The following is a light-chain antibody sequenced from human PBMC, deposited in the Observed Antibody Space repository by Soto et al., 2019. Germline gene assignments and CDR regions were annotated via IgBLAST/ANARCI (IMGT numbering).Light chain of an antibody. CDR3: AAWDESLNGGGV. V-gene: IGLV1-44*01. Sequence: QSVLTQPPSASGTPGQRVTISCSGSRSNIGSNTVSWYQQLPGTAPKLLIYSDNERPSGVPDRFSGSKSGTSASLAIRGLQSEDEADFYCAAWDESLNGGGVFGGGPRVTVL. CDR1: RSNIGSNT. J-gene: IGLJ2*01. CDR2: SDN.